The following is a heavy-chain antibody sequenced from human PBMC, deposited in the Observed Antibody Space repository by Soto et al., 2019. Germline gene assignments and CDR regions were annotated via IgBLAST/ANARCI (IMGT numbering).Heavy chain of an antibody. D-gene: IGHD3-3*01. V-gene: IGHV1-18*01. CDR3: ARDLVSGSDFWRAYNGGYFDY. CDR1: GYTFRNYG. CDR2: ISPYNGNT. J-gene: IGHJ4*02. Sequence: QVQLVQSGAEVKRPGDSVKVSCKASGYTFRNYGITWVRQAPGQGLEWMAWISPYNGNTNYAQDLQGRVTMTTDTSTSTAYMELRSLTSEDTAMYYCARDLVSGSDFWRAYNGGYFDYWGQGTLVTVSS.